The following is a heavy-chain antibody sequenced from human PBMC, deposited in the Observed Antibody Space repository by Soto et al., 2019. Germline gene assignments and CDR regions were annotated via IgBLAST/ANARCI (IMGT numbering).Heavy chain of an antibody. CDR1: GYAFTRKG. CDR2: ISAYNGNT. V-gene: IGHV1-18*01. Sequence: ALVKLTCEDCGYAFTRKGISSPRQATGKGLEWMGWISAYNGNTNYAQKLQGRVTMTTDTSTSTAYMELRSLRSDDTAVYYCARDVHIRGLFAVVETTYWGQGTFVTVSS. CDR3: ARDVHIRGLFAVVETTY. D-gene: IGHD3-3*01. J-gene: IGHJ4*02.